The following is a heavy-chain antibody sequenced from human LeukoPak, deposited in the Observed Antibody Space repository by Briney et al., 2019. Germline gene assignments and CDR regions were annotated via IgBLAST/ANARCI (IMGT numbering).Heavy chain of an antibody. V-gene: IGHV3-7*01. CDR1: GFTFSSYW. D-gene: IGHD3-3*01. CDR2: IKEDGSEK. J-gene: IGHJ4*02. CDR3: ADGEGRPLNY. Sequence: PGGSPRLSCAASGFTFSSYWMSWVRQAPGKGLEWVANIKEDGSEKYYVDSVKGRFAISRDNAKNSLYLQMNSLRAEDTAVYYCADGEGRPLNYWGRGILVTVSS.